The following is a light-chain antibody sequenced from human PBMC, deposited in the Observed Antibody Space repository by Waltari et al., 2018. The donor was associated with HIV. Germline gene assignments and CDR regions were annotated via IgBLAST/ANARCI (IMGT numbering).Light chain of an antibody. CDR3: SSYRTASTLI. J-gene: IGLJ2*01. V-gene: IGLV2-14*01. CDR1: TSDIATYNY. Sequence: QSALTQPASVSGSPGQSITISCTGTTSDIATYNYVSWYQQHPGKAPKLMIYDVTNRSSVFSSRFSGSKSARPASLTVAGLQPEYEADYYCSSYRTASTLIFGGGTKLTVL. CDR2: DVT.